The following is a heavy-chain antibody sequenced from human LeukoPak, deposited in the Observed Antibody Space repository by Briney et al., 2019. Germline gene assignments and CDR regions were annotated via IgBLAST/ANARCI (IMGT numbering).Heavy chain of an antibody. D-gene: IGHD4-17*01. CDR1: GLIFSTSS. CDR2: ISSSSGSI. Sequence: GGSLRLSCAASGLIFSTSSMNWVRQAPGKGLEWVSSISSSSGSIFYADSVKGRFTISRDNSKNSLYLQMNSLRADDTAVYYCARDLLGYGDYVDYWGQGTLVTVSS. CDR3: ARDLLGYGDYVDY. V-gene: IGHV3-21*01. J-gene: IGHJ4*02.